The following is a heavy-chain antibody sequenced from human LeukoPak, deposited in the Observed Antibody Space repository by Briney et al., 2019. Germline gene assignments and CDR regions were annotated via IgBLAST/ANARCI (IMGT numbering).Heavy chain of an antibody. CDR2: IYYSGST. Sequence: PSETLSLTCTVSGDSISSSNCYWGWIRQPPGKGLEWIGSIYYSGSTYYNPSLKSRVTISVDTSKNQFSLKLSSVTAADTAVYYCAGQVWWLLGGLYYFDYWGQGTLVTVSS. CDR3: AGQVWWLLGGLYYFDY. V-gene: IGHV4-39*01. J-gene: IGHJ4*02. D-gene: IGHD5-12*01. CDR1: GDSISSSNCY.